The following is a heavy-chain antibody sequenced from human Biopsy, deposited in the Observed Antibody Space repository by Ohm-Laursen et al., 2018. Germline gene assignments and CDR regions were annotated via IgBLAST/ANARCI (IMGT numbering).Heavy chain of an antibody. CDR2: ISHTGYT. D-gene: IGHD4-23*01. J-gene: IGHJ4*02. CDR1: GGFFTGHY. CDR3: ARGSNDFGGLYFPR. V-gene: IGHV4-59*11. Sequence: GTLSLTCTVSGGFFTGHYWTWIRQPPGKGLVWIGHISHTGYTSYKSSLKSRVTISVDTSRNHFSLRLGSLTAADTAVYYCARGSNDFGGLYFPRWGQGTLLTVSS.